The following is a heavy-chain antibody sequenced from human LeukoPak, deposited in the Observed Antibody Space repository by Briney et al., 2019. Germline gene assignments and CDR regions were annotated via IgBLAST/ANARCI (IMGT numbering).Heavy chain of an antibody. Sequence: GGSVRLLCAVSVFLFRSYSILWVRQAPAKARVDVSYISSSSSTIYYADSVKGRFTISRDNAKNSLYLQMNSLRAEDTAVYYCARDCSSTSCYGYWGQGTLVTVSS. J-gene: IGHJ4*02. D-gene: IGHD2-2*01. CDR1: VFLFRSYS. V-gene: IGHV3-48*01. CDR2: ISSSSSTI. CDR3: ARDCSSTSCYGY.